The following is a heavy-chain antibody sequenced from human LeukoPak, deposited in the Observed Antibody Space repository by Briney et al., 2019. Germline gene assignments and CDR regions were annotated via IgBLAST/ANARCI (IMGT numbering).Heavy chain of an antibody. J-gene: IGHJ4*02. Sequence: ASVKVSCKASGYTFTGYYMHWVRQAPGQGLEWMGWINPNSGGTNYAQKFQGRVTMTRDTSISTAYMELSRLGSDDTAVYYCARATFMFGIAAAGTKYWGQGTLVTVSS. CDR3: ARATFMFGIAAAGTKY. CDR1: GYTFTGYY. D-gene: IGHD6-13*01. V-gene: IGHV1-2*02. CDR2: INPNSGGT.